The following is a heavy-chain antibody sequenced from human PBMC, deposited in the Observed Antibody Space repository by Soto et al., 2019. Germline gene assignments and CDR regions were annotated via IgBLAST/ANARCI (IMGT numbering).Heavy chain of an antibody. CDR2: IVYDGSDK. CDR3: AREGTDNGDPYYGLDV. Sequence: QVQLVESGGGVVQPGRSLRLSCAASGFTFRDDAMHWVRQAPGKGLEWVAVIVYDGSDKYYGDSVKGRFTISRDNSKNRLYLEMNRLRRDDTAVYYCAREGTDNGDPYYGLDVWGQGTTVTVSS. J-gene: IGHJ6*02. V-gene: IGHV3-30*04. D-gene: IGHD4-17*01. CDR1: GFTFRDDA.